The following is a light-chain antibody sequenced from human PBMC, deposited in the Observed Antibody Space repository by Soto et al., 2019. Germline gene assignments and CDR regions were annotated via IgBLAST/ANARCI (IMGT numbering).Light chain of an antibody. J-gene: IGKJ1*01. CDR3: QQRSTWRT. Sequence: EIVLTQSPATLSLSPGERATLSCRASQSVSSYLAWYQQKPGQAPRLLIYDASKRATGIPARFTGSGFGTDSTLTISSLEPEDSAVYYCQQRSTWRTFGQGNKVEI. CDR2: DAS. V-gene: IGKV3-11*01. CDR1: QSVSSY.